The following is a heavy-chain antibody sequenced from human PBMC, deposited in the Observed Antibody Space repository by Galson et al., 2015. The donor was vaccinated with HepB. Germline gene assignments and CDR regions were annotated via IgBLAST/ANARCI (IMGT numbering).Heavy chain of an antibody. CDR1: GFTFSSYA. CDR3: AKRGQWLVHYYYYYGMDV. CDR2: ISGSGGST. J-gene: IGHJ6*02. Sequence: SLRLSCAASGFTFSSYAMSWVRQAPGKGLEWVSTISGSGGSTYYADSVKGRFTISRDNSKNTLYLQMNSLRAEDTAVYYCAKRGQWLVHYYYYYGMDVWGQGTTVTVSS. D-gene: IGHD6-19*01. V-gene: IGHV3-23*01.